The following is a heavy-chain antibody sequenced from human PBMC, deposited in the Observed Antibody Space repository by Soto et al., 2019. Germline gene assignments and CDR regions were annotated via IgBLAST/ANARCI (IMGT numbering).Heavy chain of an antibody. CDR2: IHGGGNSA. J-gene: IGHJ4*02. V-gene: IGHV3-23*01. CDR3: XXXXXXXXXXXXFDY. CDR1: GFTFSGYA. Sequence: EVQLLESGGDLVQPGRSLRLSCAASGFTFSGYAMSWVRQAPGKGLEWVSVIHGGGNSAYYADSVKGRFTISRDNXXXXXXXXXXXXXXXXXXXXXXXXXXXXXXXXXXFDYWGQGTLVTVSS.